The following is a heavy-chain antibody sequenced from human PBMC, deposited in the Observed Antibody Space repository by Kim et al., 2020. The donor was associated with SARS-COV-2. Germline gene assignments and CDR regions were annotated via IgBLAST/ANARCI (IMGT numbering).Heavy chain of an antibody. D-gene: IGHD3-10*01. J-gene: IGHJ6*02. CDR3: ARASVGLLNYYGMDV. V-gene: IGHV4-4*02. CDR2: IYHGGST. Sequence: SETLSLTCAVSGGSISSSNWWSWVREPPGKGLEWIGDIYHGGSTYYNPSLKSRVTISVDKSKNQFSLKLSSVTAADTAVYYCARASVGLLNYYGMDVWGQGTTVTVSS. CDR1: GGSISSSNW.